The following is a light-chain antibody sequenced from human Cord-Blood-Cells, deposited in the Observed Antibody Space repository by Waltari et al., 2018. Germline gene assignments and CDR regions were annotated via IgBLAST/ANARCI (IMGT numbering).Light chain of an antibody. CDR3: CSYAGSYTLV. V-gene: IGLV2-11*01. J-gene: IGLJ2*01. CDR2: HVS. CDR1: SSDVGGYTY. Sequence: QSALTQPRSVSGSPGQSVNISCTGTSSDVGGYTYVSWYQKHPGKAPKLMIYHVSKRPSGCPDRFSGSKSGNPASLTSAGLQAEDEADYYCCSYAGSYTLVFGGGTKLTVL.